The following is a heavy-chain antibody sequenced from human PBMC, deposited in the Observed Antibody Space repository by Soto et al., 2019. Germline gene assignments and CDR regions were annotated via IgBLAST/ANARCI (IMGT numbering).Heavy chain of an antibody. CDR1: GFNFGSFA. V-gene: IGHV3-23*01. J-gene: IGHJ4*02. Sequence: PGGSLRLSCAASGFNFGSFAMTWVRQAPGKGLQWVSAISGDGAATYYGDSVKGRFTISRDNSNNTLYLQINSLTVDDTATYFCAHAGDYDLLTFDHWGPGTLVTVSS. CDR2: ISGDGAAT. CDR3: AHAGDYDLLTFDH. D-gene: IGHD4-17*01.